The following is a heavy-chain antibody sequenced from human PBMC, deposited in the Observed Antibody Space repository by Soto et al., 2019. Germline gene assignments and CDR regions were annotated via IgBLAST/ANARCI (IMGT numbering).Heavy chain of an antibody. D-gene: IGHD2-21*01. Sequence: SETLSLTCTVSGASISNYYWSWIRQAPGKGLEWVGHISYSGSTDYNPSLSSRVTISADTSKNQFSLKLASVTATDTAVYYCARHYSADPFDYWGQGTLVTVSS. J-gene: IGHJ4*02. CDR3: ARHYSADPFDY. CDR1: GASISNYY. CDR2: ISYSGST. V-gene: IGHV4-59*08.